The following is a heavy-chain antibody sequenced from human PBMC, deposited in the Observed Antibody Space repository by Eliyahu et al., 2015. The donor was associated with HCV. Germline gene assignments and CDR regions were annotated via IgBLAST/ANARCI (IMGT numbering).Heavy chain of an antibody. CDR3: ARGRALGYCSSTSCYGTYYYYGMDV. V-gene: IGHV4-34*01. J-gene: IGHJ6*02. Sequence: QVQLQQWGAGLLKPSETLSLTCAVYGGSFSGYYWXWIRQPPGKGLEWIGEINHSGSTNYNPSLKSRVTISVDTSKNQFSLKLSSVTAADTAVYYCARGRALGYCSSTSCYGTYYYYGMDVWGQGTTVTVSS. D-gene: IGHD2-2*01. CDR1: GGSFSGYY. CDR2: INHSGST.